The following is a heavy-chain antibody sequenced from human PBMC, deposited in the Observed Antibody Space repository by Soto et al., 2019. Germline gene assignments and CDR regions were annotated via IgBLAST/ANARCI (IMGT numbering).Heavy chain of an antibody. V-gene: IGHV3-30-3*01. CDR3: ARGPFL. CDR2: ISYDGSNK. Sequence: QVQLVESGGGVVQPGRSLRLSCAASGFTFSSYAMHWVRQAPGKGLEWVAVISYDGSNKYYADSVKGRFTISRDNSKNTLYLQMNSLRAEDTAVYYCARGPFLWGQGTLVTVSS. J-gene: IGHJ4*02. CDR1: GFTFSSYA.